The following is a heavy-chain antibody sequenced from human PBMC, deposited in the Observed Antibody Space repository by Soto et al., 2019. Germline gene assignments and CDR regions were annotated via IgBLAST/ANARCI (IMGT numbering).Heavy chain of an antibody. CDR1: GFTFSNAW. V-gene: IGHV3-15*07. D-gene: IGHD3-3*01. J-gene: IGHJ4*02. CDR3: TTDRYDFWSGYYKYFDY. CDR2: IKSKTDGGTT. Sequence: GGSLRLSCAASGFTFSNAWMNWVRQAPGKGLEWVGRIKSKTDGGTTDHAAPVKGRFTISRDDSKNTLYLQMNSLKTEDTAVYYCTTDRYDFWSGYYKYFDYWGQGTLVTVSS.